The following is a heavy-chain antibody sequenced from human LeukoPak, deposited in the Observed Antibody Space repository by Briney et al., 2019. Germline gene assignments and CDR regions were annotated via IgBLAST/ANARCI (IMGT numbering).Heavy chain of an antibody. CDR3: ARGGYYGSGNNFRFDP. CDR1: GGSISSYY. Sequence: SETLSLTCTVSGGSISSYYWSWIRQSPGKGLECIGYIHYTGSTNYNPSLKSRVTISVETSKNQFSLKLKSVTAADTAVYYCARGGYYGSGNNFRFDPWGQGTLVTVSS. D-gene: IGHD3-10*01. J-gene: IGHJ5*02. CDR2: IHYTGST. V-gene: IGHV4-59*01.